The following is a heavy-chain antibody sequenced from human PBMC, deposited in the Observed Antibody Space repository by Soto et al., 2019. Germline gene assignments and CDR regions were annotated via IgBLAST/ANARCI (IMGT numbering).Heavy chain of an antibody. CDR1: GYTFSGFY. Sequence: ASVKVSCKASGYTFSGFYMHWVRQAPGQGLEWMGWINPNSGGTKSAEKFQGRVTMTRDTSISTAYMELSRLASDDTTVYYCASAAVTGTAGLDFWGQGTQVTVSS. D-gene: IGHD6-19*01. V-gene: IGHV1-2*02. CDR3: ASAAVTGTAGLDF. J-gene: IGHJ4*02. CDR2: INPNSGGT.